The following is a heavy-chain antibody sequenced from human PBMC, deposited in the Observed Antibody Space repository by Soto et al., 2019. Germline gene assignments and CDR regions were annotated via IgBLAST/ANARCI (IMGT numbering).Heavy chain of an antibody. D-gene: IGHD2-21*01. Sequence: SETLSLTCTVSGGSIRSYYWSWIRQPPGKGLEWIGYIYYSGSTNYNPSLKSRVTISVDTSKNQFSLKLSSVTAADTAVYYCVRVWRGAFVFRAQGTTITVS. CDR3: VRVWRGAFVF. V-gene: IGHV4-59*01. CDR2: IYYSGST. J-gene: IGHJ3*01. CDR1: GGSIRSYY.